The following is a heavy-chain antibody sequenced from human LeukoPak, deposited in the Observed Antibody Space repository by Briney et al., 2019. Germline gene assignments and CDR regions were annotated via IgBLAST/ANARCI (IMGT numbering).Heavy chain of an antibody. J-gene: IGHJ6*03. V-gene: IGHV1-3*03. CDR1: GYTFTSYA. Sequence: ASVKVSCKASGYTFTSYAMHWVRQAPGQRLEWMGWINAGNGNTKYSQEFQGRVTITRDTSASTAYMELSSLRSEDMAVYYCARTGSAAAGTSDPNYYYYYYMDVWGKGTTVTVSS. CDR2: INAGNGNT. CDR3: ARTGSAAAGTSDPNYYYYYYMDV. D-gene: IGHD6-13*01.